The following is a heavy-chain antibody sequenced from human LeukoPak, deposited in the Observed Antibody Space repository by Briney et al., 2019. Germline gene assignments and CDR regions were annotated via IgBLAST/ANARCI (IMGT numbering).Heavy chain of an antibody. Sequence: PGRSLRLSCAASGFSFGTNAMHWVRQAPGKGLEWVAVTSYGGIHKYYADSVKGRFTISRDTAKSTLYLQMSSLRPEDSAVYYCARDNTYGSGTKDWGQGTLVTVSS. J-gene: IGHJ4*02. V-gene: IGHV3-30-3*01. CDR1: GFSFGTNA. D-gene: IGHD3-10*01. CDR2: TSYGGIHK. CDR3: ARDNTYGSGTKD.